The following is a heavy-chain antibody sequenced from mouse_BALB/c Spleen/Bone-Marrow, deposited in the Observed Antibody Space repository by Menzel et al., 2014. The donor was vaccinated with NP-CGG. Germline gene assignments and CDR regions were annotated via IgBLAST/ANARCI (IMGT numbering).Heavy chain of an antibody. J-gene: IGHJ3*01. CDR2: VYLGSDTA. Sequence: LQQSGSELVRPGASVKLSCKASGYTFTNFWMHWVRQRPGLGLEWIGNVYLGSDTANYDEKFKSKATLTVDTSSSTAYMQLSSLTSEDSAVYYCTRSLYYYPAYWGQGTLVTVST. V-gene: IGHV1S22*01. CDR3: TRSLYYYPAY. CDR1: GYTFTNFW. D-gene: IGHD1-1*01.